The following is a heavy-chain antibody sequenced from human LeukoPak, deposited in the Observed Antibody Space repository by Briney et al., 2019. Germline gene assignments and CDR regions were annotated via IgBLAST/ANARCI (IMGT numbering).Heavy chain of an antibody. D-gene: IGHD3-10*01. V-gene: IGHV3-30*18. Sequence: GGSLRLSCAASGLSFNSCGMHWVRQAPGKGLEWVAVISSDGSNKYYADSVKGRFTISRDNFKNTLSLQMNSLRTEDTAVFYCAKGSGGSGSFYNHFDCWGQGTLVTVSS. CDR1: GLSFNSCG. CDR2: ISSDGSNK. CDR3: AKGSGGSGSFYNHFDC. J-gene: IGHJ4*02.